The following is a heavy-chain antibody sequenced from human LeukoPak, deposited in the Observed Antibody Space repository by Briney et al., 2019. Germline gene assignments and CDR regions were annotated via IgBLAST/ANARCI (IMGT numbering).Heavy chain of an antibody. Sequence: GASVKVSCKASGYTFTGYYVHWVRQAPGQGLEWMGWINPNSGGTNYAQKFQGRVTMTRDTSISTAYMEPSRLRSDDTAVYYCASELGLDYYGSGSYYPHWGQGTLVTVSS. V-gene: IGHV1-2*02. J-gene: IGHJ4*02. D-gene: IGHD3-10*01. CDR1: GYTFTGYY. CDR2: INPNSGGT. CDR3: ASELGLDYYGSGSYYPH.